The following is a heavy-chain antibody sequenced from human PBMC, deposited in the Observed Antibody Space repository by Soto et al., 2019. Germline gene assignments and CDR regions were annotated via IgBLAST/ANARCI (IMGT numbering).Heavy chain of an antibody. CDR3: ARGSNSGSYSDFDY. V-gene: IGHV4-31*03. D-gene: IGHD1-26*01. Sequence: SETLSLTCTVSGGSISSGGYYWSWIRQHPGKGLEWIGYIYYSGSTYYNPSLKSRVTISVDTSKNQFSLKLSSVTAADTAVYYCARGSNSGSYSDFDYWGQGTLVTVS. CDR1: GGSISSGGYY. CDR2: IYYSGST. J-gene: IGHJ4*02.